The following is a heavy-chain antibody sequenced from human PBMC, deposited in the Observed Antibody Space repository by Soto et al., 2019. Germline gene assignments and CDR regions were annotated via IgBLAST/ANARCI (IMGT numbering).Heavy chain of an antibody. CDR3: ARGGTRLDA. V-gene: IGHV1-8*01. Sequence: QVQLVQSGAEVKKPGASVKVSCKASGYTFTSYDINWVRQATGQGLEWMGWINPSNGNTVYVQKFXGRVTMTRDTSKSTASMELSSLRYDDTAVYYCARGGTRLDAWGQGTTVTVSS. CDR2: INPSNGNT. J-gene: IGHJ6*02. CDR1: GYTFTSYD.